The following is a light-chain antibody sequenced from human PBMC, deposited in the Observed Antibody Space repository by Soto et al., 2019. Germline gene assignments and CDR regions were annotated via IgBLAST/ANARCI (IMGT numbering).Light chain of an antibody. CDR1: QSISSD. CDR3: QQRSSWPPFT. J-gene: IGKJ3*01. CDR2: GAS. V-gene: IGKV3-11*01. Sequence: EIVLTQSPATLSLSPGERATLSCRASQSISSDLAWYQQKPGQAPRLLIYGASNRATGIPARFSGSGSGTAFTLTISSREPEDFAVYYCQQRSSWPPFTFGPGTKVDIK.